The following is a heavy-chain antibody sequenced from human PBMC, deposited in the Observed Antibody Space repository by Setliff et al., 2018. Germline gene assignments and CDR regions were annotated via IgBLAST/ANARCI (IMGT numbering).Heavy chain of an antibody. Sequence: ASVKVSCKASGYTFTSYATHWVRQAPGQRLEWMGWINAGNGNTKYSQKFQGRVTITRDTSASTAYMELSSLRSEDTAVYYCARVKVIVGATPRTYYMDVWGKGTTVTVSS. CDR1: GYTFTSYA. CDR3: ARVKVIVGATPRTYYMDV. V-gene: IGHV1-3*01. J-gene: IGHJ6*03. CDR2: INAGNGNT. D-gene: IGHD1-26*01.